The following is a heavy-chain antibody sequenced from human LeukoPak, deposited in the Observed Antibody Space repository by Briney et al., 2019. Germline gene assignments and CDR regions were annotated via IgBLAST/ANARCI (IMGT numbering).Heavy chain of an antibody. V-gene: IGHV1-18*01. D-gene: IGHD2-2*01. CDR3: ARVVSNLVPAAIGAFDY. CDR2: ISAYNANT. Sequence: GASVKVSCKASGYTFTSFGISWVRQAPGQGLEWLGWISAYNANTKYAQKFQGRVTMTTDTSTSSAYMELRSLRSDDTAVYYCARVVSNLVPAAIGAFDYWGQGTLVTVSS. CDR1: GYTFTSFG. J-gene: IGHJ4*02.